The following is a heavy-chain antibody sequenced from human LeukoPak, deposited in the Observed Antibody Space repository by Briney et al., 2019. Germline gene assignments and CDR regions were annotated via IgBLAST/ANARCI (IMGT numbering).Heavy chain of an antibody. Sequence: GGSLRLSRAPSGFTFSSYAMHWVREAPGKRLEWGAVISYDGSNKYYADSVKGRFTISRDNSKNTLYLQMNSLRAEDTSVYYCARDLDWKSAFDIWGQGTMVTDSS. CDR2: ISYDGSNK. D-gene: IGHD1-1*01. V-gene: IGHV3-30*11. J-gene: IGHJ3*02. CDR3: ARDLDWKSAFDI. CDR1: GFTFSSYA.